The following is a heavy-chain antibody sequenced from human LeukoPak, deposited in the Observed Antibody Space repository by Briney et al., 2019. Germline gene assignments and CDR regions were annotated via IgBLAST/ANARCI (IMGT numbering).Heavy chain of an antibody. V-gene: IGHV3-7*01. D-gene: IGHD4-17*01. CDR1: GFTFSNFW. Sequence: QTGGSLRLSCAASGFTFSNFWMSWVRQAPGKGLEWVANIKQDGSEKYYVDSVKGRFTISRDNAKNSLYLQMNSLRAEDTAVYYCARGSGDLDNWGQGTLVTVSS. CDR2: IKQDGSEK. CDR3: ARGSGDLDN. J-gene: IGHJ4*02.